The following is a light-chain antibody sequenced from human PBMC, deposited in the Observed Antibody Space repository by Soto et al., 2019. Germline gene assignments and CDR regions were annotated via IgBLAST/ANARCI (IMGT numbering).Light chain of an antibody. CDR3: QQYNSYWP. Sequence: DIQMTQSPSTLPASVGDRVTITCRASQSISSWLAWYQQKPGKAPKLLIYDASSLESGVPSRFSGSGSGTEFTLTISSLQSYYFATYYCQQYNSYWPFGQGTKLEIK. CDR2: DAS. J-gene: IGKJ1*01. CDR1: QSISSW. V-gene: IGKV1-5*01.